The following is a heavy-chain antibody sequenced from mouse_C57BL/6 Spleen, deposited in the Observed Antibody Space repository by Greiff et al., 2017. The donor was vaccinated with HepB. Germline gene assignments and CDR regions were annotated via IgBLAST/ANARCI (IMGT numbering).Heavy chain of an antibody. V-gene: IGHV1-59*01. D-gene: IGHD1-1*01. Sequence: VQLQQPGAELVRPGTSVKLSCKASGYTFTSYWMHWVKQRPGQGLEWIGVIDPSDSYTNYNQKFKGKATLTVDTSSSTAYMQLSSLTSEDSAVDYCARSPYDGSSYGWYYAMDYWGQGTSVTVSS. J-gene: IGHJ4*01. CDR3: ARSPYDGSSYGWYYAMDY. CDR2: IDPSDSYT. CDR1: GYTFTSYW.